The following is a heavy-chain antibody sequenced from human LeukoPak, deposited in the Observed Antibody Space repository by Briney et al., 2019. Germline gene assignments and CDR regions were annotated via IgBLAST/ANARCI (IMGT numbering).Heavy chain of an antibody. Sequence: PGRSLRLSCAASGFTFSSYGMHWVRQAPGKGLEWVAVISYDGSNKYYADSVKGRFTISRDNSKNTLYLQMNSLRAEDTAVYYCARRGGQYGHFDYWGQGTLVTVSS. D-gene: IGHD1-26*01. CDR2: ISYDGSNK. V-gene: IGHV3-30*03. CDR1: GFTFSSYG. CDR3: ARRGGQYGHFDY. J-gene: IGHJ4*02.